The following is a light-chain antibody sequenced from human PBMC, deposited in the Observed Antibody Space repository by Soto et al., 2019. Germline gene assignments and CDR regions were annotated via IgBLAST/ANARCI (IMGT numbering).Light chain of an antibody. Sequence: DIQMTQSPSTLSASVGDRVTITCRASQSSRAWLAWYQQKPGKAPKLLIYQASILQRGVPSRFSGGGSGTEFPLTISSVQPDDFATYFCQQYDSESYTFGQGTKLEIK. J-gene: IGKJ2*01. CDR1: QSSRAW. CDR2: QAS. V-gene: IGKV1-5*03. CDR3: QQYDSESYT.